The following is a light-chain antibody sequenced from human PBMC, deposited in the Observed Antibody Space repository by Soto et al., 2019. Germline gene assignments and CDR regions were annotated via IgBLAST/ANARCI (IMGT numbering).Light chain of an antibody. CDR2: GAS. V-gene: IGKV3-20*01. J-gene: IGKJ5*01. CDR3: QQYDVSIT. CDR1: QSVSSNY. Sequence: EIVLTQSPDTLSLSPGESATLSCRASQSVSSNYLAWYQQKPGRAPRLLIYGASNRATGIPDRFSGSGSGTDFTLTISRLEPEDFAVFYCQQYDVSITFRQGTRLEIE.